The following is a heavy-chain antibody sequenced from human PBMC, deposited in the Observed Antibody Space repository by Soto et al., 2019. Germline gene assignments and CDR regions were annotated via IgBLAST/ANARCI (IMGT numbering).Heavy chain of an antibody. V-gene: IGHV4-59*01. CDR3: ARGEDAFFYYGLDV. CDR1: GTSISSYY. Sequence: SETLSLTCTVSGTSISSYYWSWIRQPPGKGLEWIANIHYSGTTNYNPSLKSRVTMSVDTSKSQFSLKLTSVTAADTAVYYCARGEDAFFYYGLDVWGQGITVTV. CDR2: IHYSGTT. J-gene: IGHJ6*02.